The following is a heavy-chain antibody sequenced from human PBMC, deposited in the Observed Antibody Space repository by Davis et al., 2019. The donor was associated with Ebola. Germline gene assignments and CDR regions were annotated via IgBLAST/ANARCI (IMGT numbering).Heavy chain of an antibody. J-gene: IGHJ6*02. D-gene: IGHD6-13*01. V-gene: IGHV1-46*03. CDR3: ARDRGVAAAGSSGYYYYGMDV. CDR2: INPSGGST. CDR1: GYTFTSYY. Sequence: ASVQVSCKASGYTFTSYYMHWVRQAPGQGLEWMGIINPSGGSTSYAQKFQGRVTMTRDTSTSTVYMELSSLRSEDTAVYYCARDRGVAAAGSSGYYYYGMDVWGQGTTVTVSS.